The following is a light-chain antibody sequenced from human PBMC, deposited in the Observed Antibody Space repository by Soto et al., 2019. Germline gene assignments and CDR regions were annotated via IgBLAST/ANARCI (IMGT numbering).Light chain of an antibody. Sequence: ETVLTQSPATLSVSPGETATLSCTTSQGLNRNLAWYQQKLGQAPRVLIYGASTRAAGIPARFSGSGSGTEFILTISSLQYEQFAVYYCHEYNTWPWTFGQGTKVDI. CDR3: HEYNTWPWT. J-gene: IGKJ1*01. CDR1: QGLNRN. V-gene: IGKV3-15*01. CDR2: GAS.